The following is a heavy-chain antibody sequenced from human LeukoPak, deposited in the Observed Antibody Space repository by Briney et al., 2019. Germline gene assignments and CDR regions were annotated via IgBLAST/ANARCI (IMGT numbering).Heavy chain of an antibody. CDR3: ASTMRWELWGEFDY. J-gene: IGHJ4*02. CDR2: ISGSGGST. D-gene: IGHD1-26*01. CDR1: GCTFSSYA. Sequence: GRSLRLSCATSGCTFSSYAMSWVRPAPGKGLEWVSAISGSGGSTYYADSVKGRFTISRDNSKNTLYLQMNSLRAEDTAVYYCASTMRWELWGEFDYWGQGTLVTVSS. V-gene: IGHV3-23*01.